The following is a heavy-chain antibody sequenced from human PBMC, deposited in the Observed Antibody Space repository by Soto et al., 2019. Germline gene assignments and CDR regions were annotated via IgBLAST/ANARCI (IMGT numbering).Heavy chain of an antibody. V-gene: IGHV4-30-2*01. Sequence: TLSRTCSVSGGSINSGGYSWSWIREPPGKGLEWIGCIYHNGRTSYNPSLMSRVTISVLKSKNQLSLKLNSVTAADKAVYYCAREYSSGSLPWFDPWGQGNLVTVSS. D-gene: IGHD3-22*01. CDR1: GGSINSGGYS. CDR3: AREYSSGSLPWFDP. J-gene: IGHJ5*02. CDR2: IYHNGRT.